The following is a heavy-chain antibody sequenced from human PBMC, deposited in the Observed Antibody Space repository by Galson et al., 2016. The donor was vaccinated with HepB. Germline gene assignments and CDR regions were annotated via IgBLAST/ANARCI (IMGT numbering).Heavy chain of an antibody. CDR2: IKSKTHGGTI. D-gene: IGHD6-19*01. CDR3: TAAYSSGWYGPFDN. V-gene: IGHV3-15*07. J-gene: IGHJ4*02. CDR1: GFTFTDAW. Sequence: SLRLSCAASGFTFTDAWMHWVRQAPGKGLEWVGRIKSKTHGGTIDYAAPVKGRFTISRDDSKSTLYLQMNSLITEDTALYYCTAAYSSGWYGPFDNWGQGTLVTVSS.